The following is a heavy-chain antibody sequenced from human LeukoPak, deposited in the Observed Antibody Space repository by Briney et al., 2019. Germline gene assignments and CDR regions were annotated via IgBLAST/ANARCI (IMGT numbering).Heavy chain of an antibody. V-gene: IGHV4-59*01. D-gene: IGHD3-10*01. CDR3: ARDRLVRGVITHRDYYYGMDV. J-gene: IGHJ6*02. Sequence: SETLSPTCTVSGGSISSYYWSWIRQPPGKGLEWIGYIYYSGSTNYNPSLKSRVTIPVDTSKNQFSLKLSSVTAADTAVYYCARDRLVRGVITHRDYYYGMDVWGQGTTVTVSS. CDR1: GGSISSYY. CDR2: IYYSGST.